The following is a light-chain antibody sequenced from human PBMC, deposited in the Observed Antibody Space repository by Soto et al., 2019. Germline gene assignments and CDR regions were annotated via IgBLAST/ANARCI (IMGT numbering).Light chain of an antibody. Sequence: EIVLTQSPATLSLSPGERATLSCRASESVSDNYLAWYQPRSGQAPRLVIYGASSTASAVPDMFSGSGSGADFTLTISRREPEDFAVYYWQQYGSAPLTFDGGTKVEIK. CDR3: QQYGSAPLT. CDR1: ESVSDNY. V-gene: IGKV3-20*01. CDR2: GAS. J-gene: IGKJ4*01.